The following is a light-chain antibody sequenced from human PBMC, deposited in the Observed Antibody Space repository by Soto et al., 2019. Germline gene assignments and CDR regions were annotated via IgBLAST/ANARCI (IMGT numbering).Light chain of an antibody. CDR1: QGIDTD. Sequence: DIQMPQSPSSLSAAVGDRVTITCRASQGIDTDLAWYQQKPGKVPKLLIYAASTLQSGVPSRFSGSGSGTDFTLTISSLQPEDVATYYCQKYTRAPFTFGPGNKVDIK. V-gene: IGKV1-27*01. J-gene: IGKJ3*01. CDR3: QKYTRAPFT. CDR2: AAS.